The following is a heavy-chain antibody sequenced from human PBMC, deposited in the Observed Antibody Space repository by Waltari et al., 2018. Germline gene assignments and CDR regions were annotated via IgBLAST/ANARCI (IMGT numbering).Heavy chain of an antibody. Sequence: EVQLVESGGGLVQPGRSLRLPCAASGLNFDDYAMHWVRQAPGKGLEWVSGISWNSDNIGYADSVKGRFTISRDNAKNSLYLQMNSLRPEDTALYYCAKGHSGSYGLKDWGQGTLVTVSS. CDR2: ISWNSDNI. CDR1: GLNFDDYA. J-gene: IGHJ4*02. CDR3: AKGHSGSYGLKD. V-gene: IGHV3-9*01. D-gene: IGHD1-26*01.